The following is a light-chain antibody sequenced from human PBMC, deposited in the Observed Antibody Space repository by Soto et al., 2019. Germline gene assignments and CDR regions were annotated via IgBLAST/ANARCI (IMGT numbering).Light chain of an antibody. CDR3: QQHNGY. J-gene: IGKJ2*01. CDR1: QNISTW. Sequence: DIQMTQSPSTLSVSVGDRVTITCRAIQNISTWLAWYQQKPGKAPKFLIYDASSVESGVPSRFSGSGSGTEFTLTISSLQPDDFATYYCQQHNGYFGQGTKLEIK. V-gene: IGKV1-5*01. CDR2: DAS.